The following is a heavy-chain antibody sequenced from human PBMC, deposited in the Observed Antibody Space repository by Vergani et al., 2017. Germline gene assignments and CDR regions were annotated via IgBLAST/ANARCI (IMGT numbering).Heavy chain of an antibody. CDR2: IIPIFGTA. CDR1: GGTFSSYA. CDR3: AXAHSIAVAGDYFDY. D-gene: IGHD6-19*01. Sequence: QVQLVQSGAEVKKPGSSVKVSCKASGGTFSSYAISWVRQAPGQGLEWMGGIIPIFGTANYAQKFQGRVTITADETTSTAYMERGSLRSEDTTVYYCAXAHSIAVAGDYFDYWGQGTLVTVSS. J-gene: IGHJ4*02. V-gene: IGHV1-69*12.